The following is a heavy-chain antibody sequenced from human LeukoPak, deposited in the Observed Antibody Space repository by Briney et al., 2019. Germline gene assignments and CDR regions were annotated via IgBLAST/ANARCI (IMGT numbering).Heavy chain of an antibody. J-gene: IGHJ4*02. D-gene: IGHD3-22*01. V-gene: IGHV1-18*01. CDR3: ARDLRDSSGYYYVGDY. Sequence: ASVKVSCKASGYTFTSYGISWVRQAPGQGLEWMGWISAYNGNANYAQKLQGRVTMTTDTSTSTAYMELRSLRSDDTAVYYCARDLRDSSGYYYVGDYWGQGTLVTVSS. CDR2: ISAYNGNA. CDR1: GYTFTSYG.